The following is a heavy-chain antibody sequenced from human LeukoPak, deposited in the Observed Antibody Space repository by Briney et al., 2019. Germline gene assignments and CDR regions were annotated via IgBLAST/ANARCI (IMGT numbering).Heavy chain of an antibody. V-gene: IGHV3-23*01. CDR3: AKDKGSIVGATLQTYYFDY. Sequence: PGGSLRLSCAASGFTFSSYAMSWVRQAPGKGLEWVSAISGSGGSTYYADSVKGRFTISRDNSKNTLYLQMNSLRAEDTAVYYCAKDKGSIVGATLQTYYFDYWGQGTLVTVSS. CDR2: ISGSGGST. D-gene: IGHD1-26*01. CDR1: GFTFSSYA. J-gene: IGHJ4*02.